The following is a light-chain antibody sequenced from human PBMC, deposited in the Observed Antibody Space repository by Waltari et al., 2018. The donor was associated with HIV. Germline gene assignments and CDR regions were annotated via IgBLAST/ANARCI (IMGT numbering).Light chain of an antibody. CDR3: LQYNSHPWT. J-gene: IGKJ1*01. V-gene: IGKV1-17*01. Sequence: DIQMTQSPSSLSASVGDRVTITCRASQGIRNDLGWYQQKPGKAPKRLIFDASSCGVPSRFSGSGSGTEFTLTISSLQPEDFATYSCLQYNSHPWTFGQGTKVEIK. CDR2: DAS. CDR1: QGIRND.